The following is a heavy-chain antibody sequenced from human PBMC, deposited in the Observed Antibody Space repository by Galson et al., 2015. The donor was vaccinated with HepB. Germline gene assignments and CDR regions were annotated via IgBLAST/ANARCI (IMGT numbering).Heavy chain of an antibody. V-gene: IGHV2-5*02. CDR2: IYWDDDK. CDR1: GFSLTTGGTG. J-gene: IGHJ6*03. CDR3: THTIRRLGNCGGTLCYDDNFYMDV. D-gene: IGHD2-21*01. Sequence: PALVKPTQTLTLTCTFSGFSLTTGGTGVGWIRQPPGRALEWLALIYWDDDKRYSPSLKSRLTITKDTSKTQVVLTMTDMQPVDTATYSCTHTIRRLGNCGGTLCYDDNFYMDVWGKGTTVTVSS.